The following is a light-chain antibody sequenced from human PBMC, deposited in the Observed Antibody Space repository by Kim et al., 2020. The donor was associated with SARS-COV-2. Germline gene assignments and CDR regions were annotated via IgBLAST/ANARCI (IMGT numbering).Light chain of an antibody. Sequence: DIQMTQSPSTLSASVGNRVTITCRASQSISSWLAWYQQKPGKAPKLLIYKASSLESGVPSRFSGSGSGTEFTLTISSLQPDDFATYYCQQYNTYLSTFGQGTKLEI. CDR1: QSISSW. CDR2: KAS. J-gene: IGKJ2*01. CDR3: QQYNTYLST. V-gene: IGKV1-5*03.